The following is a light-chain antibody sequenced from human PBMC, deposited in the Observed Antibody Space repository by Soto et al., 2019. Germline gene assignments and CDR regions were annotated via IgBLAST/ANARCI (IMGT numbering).Light chain of an antibody. Sequence: QSVLTQPPSASGTPGQRVTISCSGSSSNIGSNYVYWYQQLPGTAPKLLIYRNNQRPSGVPDRFSGSKSGTSASLAISGLRYEDEAAYYCAAWDDSLSGHVVFGGGTKVTVL. CDR3: AAWDDSLSGHVV. CDR1: SSNIGSNY. V-gene: IGLV1-47*01. J-gene: IGLJ2*01. CDR2: RNN.